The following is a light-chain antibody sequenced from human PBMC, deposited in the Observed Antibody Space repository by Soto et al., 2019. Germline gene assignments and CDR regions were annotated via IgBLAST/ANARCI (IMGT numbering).Light chain of an antibody. Sequence: DIQMTQSPSRLSASVGDRVILTCRSSQSISSWLAWYQQKPGRAPKLLIYQASSLESKVPSRFSGSGSGTKFTLSISSLQPDDFATHYCQQYSAYPWTFGQGTKVEIK. J-gene: IGKJ1*01. V-gene: IGKV1-5*03. CDR2: QAS. CDR3: QQYSAYPWT. CDR1: QSISSW.